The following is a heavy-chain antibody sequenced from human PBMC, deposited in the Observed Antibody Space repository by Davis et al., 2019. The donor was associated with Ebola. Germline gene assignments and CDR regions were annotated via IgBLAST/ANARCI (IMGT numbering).Heavy chain of an antibody. Sequence: AASVKVSCKASGYTFTNYGISWVRQAPGQGLEWVGWISAYSGLTKYAQKFQGRVTMTTETYTSTAFMELRSLTSDDTAVYYCARGPSVATAHYFDYWGQGTLVTVSS. V-gene: IGHV1-18*04. CDR1: GYTFTNYG. J-gene: IGHJ4*02. CDR2: ISAYSGLT. CDR3: ARGPSVATAHYFDY. D-gene: IGHD2-21*02.